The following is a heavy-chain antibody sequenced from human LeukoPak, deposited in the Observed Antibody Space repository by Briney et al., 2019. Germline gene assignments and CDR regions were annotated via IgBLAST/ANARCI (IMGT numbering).Heavy chain of an antibody. Sequence: GGSLRLSCAASGFTFSSYGMSWVRQAPGKGLEWVSAISGSGGSTYYADSVKGRFTISRDNSKNTLYLQMNSLGAEDTAVYYCAKGILYDYGDYGQGFDYWGQGTLVTVSS. J-gene: IGHJ4*02. CDR1: GFTFSSYG. CDR3: AKGILYDYGDYGQGFDY. D-gene: IGHD4-17*01. V-gene: IGHV3-23*01. CDR2: ISGSGGST.